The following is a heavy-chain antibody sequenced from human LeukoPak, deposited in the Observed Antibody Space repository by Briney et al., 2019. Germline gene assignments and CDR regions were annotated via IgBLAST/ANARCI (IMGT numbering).Heavy chain of an antibody. CDR3: ARERVNTLTSKNYYYYYMDV. V-gene: IGHV1-46*01. J-gene: IGHJ6*03. CDR2: INPSGGST. Sequence: ASVKVSCKASGYTFTSYYMHWVRQAPGQGLEWMGIINPSGGSTSYAQKFQGRVTMTRDTSTSTVYMELSSLRSEDTAVYYCARERVNTLTSKNYYYYYMDVWGKGTTVTVSS. CDR1: GYTFTSYY. D-gene: IGHD4-17*01.